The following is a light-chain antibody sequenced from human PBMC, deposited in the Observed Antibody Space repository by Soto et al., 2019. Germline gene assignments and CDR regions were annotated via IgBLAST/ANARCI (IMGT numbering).Light chain of an antibody. CDR2: GAS. CDR1: QSVSSN. Sequence: ELVITQSPSTLSVSPGERATLSCSASQSVSSNLAWYQQKPGQAPRLLIYGASTRATGIPARFSGSGSGTEFTLTISSLQSEDFAVYYCQQYNTWPPHTFGQGTKVDIK. CDR3: QQYNTWPPHT. J-gene: IGKJ2*01. V-gene: IGKV3-15*01.